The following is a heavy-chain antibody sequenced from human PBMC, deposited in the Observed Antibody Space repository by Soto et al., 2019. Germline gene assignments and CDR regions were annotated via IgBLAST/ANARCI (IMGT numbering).Heavy chain of an antibody. CDR2: ISSSGSTI. V-gene: IGHV3-11*01. CDR1: GFTFSDYY. D-gene: IGHD3-3*01. J-gene: IGHJ6*03. Sequence: GESLKISCAASGFTFSDYYMSWIRQAPGKGLEWVSYISSSGSTIYYADSVKGRFTISRDNAKNSLYLQMNSLRAEDTAVYYCARDFAEGFWSGYDYMDVWGKGTTVTVSS. CDR3: ARDFAEGFWSGYDYMDV.